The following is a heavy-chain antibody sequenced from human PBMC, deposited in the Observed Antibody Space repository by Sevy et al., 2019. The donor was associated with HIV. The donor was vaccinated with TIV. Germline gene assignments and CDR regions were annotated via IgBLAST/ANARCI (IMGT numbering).Heavy chain of an antibody. J-gene: IGHJ3*02. CDR1: GYTFTSYG. V-gene: IGHV1-18*01. Sequence: ASVKVSCTASGYTFTSYGISWVRQAPGQGLEWMGWISAYNGNTNYAQKLQGRVTRTTDTSTSKAYVELRSLRSDDTAVYYCARGYYDFWSGYYRRDAFDIWGQGTMVTVSS. D-gene: IGHD3-3*01. CDR3: ARGYYDFWSGYYRRDAFDI. CDR2: ISAYNGNT.